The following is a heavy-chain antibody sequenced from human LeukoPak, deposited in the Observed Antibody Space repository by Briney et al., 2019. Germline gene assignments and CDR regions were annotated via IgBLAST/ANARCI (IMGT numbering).Heavy chain of an antibody. CDR3: ARKGPVTMVRGVTLIDY. V-gene: IGHV3-23*01. Sequence: GGSLRLSCAASGLSFSFYAMSWVRQAPGKGLEWVSTISGSGDITHYADSVKGRFTISRDNSNNMLYLQMNSLRAEDTAVYYCARKGPVTMVRGVTLIDYWGQGTLVTVSS. J-gene: IGHJ4*02. CDR1: GLSFSFYA. CDR2: ISGSGDIT. D-gene: IGHD3-10*01.